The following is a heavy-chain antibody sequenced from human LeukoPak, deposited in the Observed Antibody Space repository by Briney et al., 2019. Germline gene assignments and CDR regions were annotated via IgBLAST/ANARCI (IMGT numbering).Heavy chain of an antibody. D-gene: IGHD2-15*01. CDR1: GGTFSSYA. Sequence: SVKVSCKASGGTFSSYAISWVRQAPGRGLEWMGRIIPIFGTANYAQKFQGRVTITTDESTSTAYMELSSLRSEDTAVYYCARERLREGGGNYFDYWGQGTLVTVSS. J-gene: IGHJ4*02. CDR2: IIPIFGTA. V-gene: IGHV1-69*05. CDR3: ARERLREGGGNYFDY.